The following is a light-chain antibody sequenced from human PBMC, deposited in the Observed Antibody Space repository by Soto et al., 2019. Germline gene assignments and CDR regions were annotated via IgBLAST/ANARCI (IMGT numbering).Light chain of an antibody. CDR1: SSNVGSYKL. J-gene: IGLJ1*01. CDR3: CSSGGSPTHV. Sequence: QSVLTQPASVSGSPGQSITISCTGTSSNVGSYKLVSWYQQHPGKAPKLMIFEVNKRPSGVSNRFSGSKSGNTASLTISGLKVEDEADYYCCSSGGSPTHVFGTGTQVAVL. CDR2: EVN. V-gene: IGLV2-23*02.